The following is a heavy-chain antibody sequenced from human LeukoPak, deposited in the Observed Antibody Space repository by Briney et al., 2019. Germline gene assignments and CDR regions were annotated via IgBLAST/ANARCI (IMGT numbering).Heavy chain of an antibody. CDR3: AKYLYTSGSFYDY. CDR1: GFTFASYA. Sequence: GGSLRLSCAASGFTFASYAMTWVRQAPGKGLGWVSAINSNGGSTCYADSVKGRFTISRDNSKNTLFLQMNSLRAEDTALYYCAKYLYTSGSFYDYWGQGTLVTVSS. J-gene: IGHJ4*02. D-gene: IGHD3-10*01. V-gene: IGHV3-23*01. CDR2: INSNGGST.